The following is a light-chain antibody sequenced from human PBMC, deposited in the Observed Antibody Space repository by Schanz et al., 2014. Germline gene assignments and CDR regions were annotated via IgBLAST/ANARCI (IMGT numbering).Light chain of an antibody. J-gene: IGKJ2*01. Sequence: EIVLTQSPATLSLSPGERASLSCRASQSVNNYLAWYQQKPGQAPRLLIYDASNRATGIPARFSGSGSGTDFTLTISSLEPEDFAVYYCQQRSNWGGTFGQGTKLEIK. CDR3: QQRSNWGGT. CDR2: DAS. V-gene: IGKV3-11*01. CDR1: QSVNNY.